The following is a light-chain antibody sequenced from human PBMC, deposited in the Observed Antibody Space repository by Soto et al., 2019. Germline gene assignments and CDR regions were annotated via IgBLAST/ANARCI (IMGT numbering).Light chain of an antibody. Sequence: DIQMTQSPSSVSAFVGGRVTITCRASQGISSLLAWYQQKPGKAPNLLIHAASSLQSGVPSRFSGSGSGTECTLTINSLQPEDVPTYYCQQANSFLLTFDGGTKVDIK. J-gene: IGKJ4*01. CDR1: QGISSL. V-gene: IGKV1-12*01. CDR3: QQANSFLLT. CDR2: AAS.